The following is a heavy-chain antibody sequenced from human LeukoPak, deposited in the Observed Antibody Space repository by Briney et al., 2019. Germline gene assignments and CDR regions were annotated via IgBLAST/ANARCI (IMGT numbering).Heavy chain of an antibody. J-gene: IGHJ6*03. D-gene: IGHD1-26*01. CDR2: ITSSSSYI. CDR1: GFTFSSYN. CDR3: ARDPYSGNYGAYYYYYMDV. V-gene: IGHV3-21*06. Sequence: GGSLRLSCAASGFTFSSYNMNWVRQAPGTGLEWVSSITSSSSYIYCADSVKGRFTISRDNAKNSLYLQMDSLRVEDTAEYYCARDPYSGNYGAYYYYYMDVWGKGTTVTVSS.